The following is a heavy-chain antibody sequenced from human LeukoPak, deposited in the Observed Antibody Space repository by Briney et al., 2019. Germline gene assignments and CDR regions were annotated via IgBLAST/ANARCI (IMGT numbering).Heavy chain of an antibody. CDR2: IYYSGST. D-gene: IGHD2-21*02. J-gene: IGHJ4*02. Sequence: SQTLSLTCTVSGGSISSGDYYWSWLRQPPGKGLEWIGYIYYSGSTYYNPSLKSRVTISVDTSKNQFSLKLSSVTAADTAAYYCASIVVVTAMAEKPGFDYWGQGTLVTVSS. V-gene: IGHV4-30-4*01. CDR1: GGSISSGDYY. CDR3: ASIVVVTAMAEKPGFDY.